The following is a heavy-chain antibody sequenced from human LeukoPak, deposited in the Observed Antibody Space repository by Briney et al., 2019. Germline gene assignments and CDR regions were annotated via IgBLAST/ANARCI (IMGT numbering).Heavy chain of an antibody. D-gene: IGHD6-13*01. V-gene: IGHV3-74*01. CDR3: TSNYSSSY. Sequence: PGGSLRLSCAASGLNFSSYWMHWVRQAPGKGLVWVARINSDGTGTTYADSVKGRFTISRDNAKNTLYLQMNSLRAEDTAVYYCTSNYSSSYWGQGTLVTVSS. CDR2: INSDGTGT. J-gene: IGHJ4*02. CDR1: GLNFSSYW.